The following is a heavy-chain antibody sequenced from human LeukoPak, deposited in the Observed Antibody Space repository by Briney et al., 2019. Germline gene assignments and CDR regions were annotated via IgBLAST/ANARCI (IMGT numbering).Heavy chain of an antibody. V-gene: IGHV1-3*01. CDR2: INAGNGNT. CDR3: ASENVCYGSASVLDY. CDR1: GYTFTSYA. Sequence: ASVKVSCMASGYTFTSYAMHWVRQTPGERLEWMGWINAGNGNTKYSQKFKGRVTITRDTSASTAYMELSSLRSEDTAVYYCASENVCYGSASVLDYWGQGTLVTVSS. J-gene: IGHJ4*02. D-gene: IGHD3-10*01.